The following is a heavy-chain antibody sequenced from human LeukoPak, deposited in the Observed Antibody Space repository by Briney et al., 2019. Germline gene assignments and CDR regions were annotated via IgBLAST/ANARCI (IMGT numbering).Heavy chain of an antibody. CDR2: INTGGSST. V-gene: IGHV3-74*01. D-gene: IGHD4-11*01. CDR3: ARSNQADDY. J-gene: IGHJ4*02. CDR1: GFTFSSYW. Sequence: PGGSLRLSCAASGFTFSSYWMHWVRQVPGKGLVWVSRINTGGSSTTYADSVKGRFTISRGNAKNTLYLQMNSLRAEDTAVYYCARSNQADDYWGKGTLVSVSS.